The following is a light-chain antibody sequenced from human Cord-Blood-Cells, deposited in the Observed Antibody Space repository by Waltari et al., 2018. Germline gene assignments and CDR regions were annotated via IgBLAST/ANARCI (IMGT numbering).Light chain of an antibody. CDR1: QSISSY. CDR3: QQSYSTPPD. V-gene: IGKV1-39*01. CDR2: AAS. Sequence: DIQLTQSPSSLSASVGDRVTITCRASQSISSYLNWYQQKPGKAPKLLIYAASSLQSGVPSRFSGSGSGTDFTLTISSLXPXDFATYYCQQSYSTPPDFGGGTKVEIK. J-gene: IGKJ4*01.